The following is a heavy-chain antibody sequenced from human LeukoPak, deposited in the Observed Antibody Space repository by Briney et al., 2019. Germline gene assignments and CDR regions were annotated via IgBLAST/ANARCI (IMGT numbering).Heavy chain of an antibody. CDR3: ARVGAIAAAGDY. CDR1: GGTFSSYA. Sequence: SVKVSCKASGGTFSSYAISWVRQAPGQGLEWMGGIIPIFGTANYAQKFQGRVTITADESTSTAYMELSSLRSEDTAVYYCARVGAIAAAGDYWGQGTLVTVSS. J-gene: IGHJ4*02. V-gene: IGHV1-69*01. D-gene: IGHD6-13*01. CDR2: IIPIFGTA.